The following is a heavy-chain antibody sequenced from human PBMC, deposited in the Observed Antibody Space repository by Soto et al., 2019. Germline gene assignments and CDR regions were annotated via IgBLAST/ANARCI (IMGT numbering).Heavy chain of an antibody. CDR2: ISSSSSYI. J-gene: IGHJ4*02. CDR1: GFTFSSYS. V-gene: IGHV3-21*01. CDR3: ARDPLLNYDILTGYDY. Sequence: GGSLRLSCAASGFTFSSYSMNWVRQAPGKGLEWVSSISSSSSYIYYADSVKGRFTISRDNAKNSLYLQMNSLRAEDTAVYYCARDPLLNYDILTGYDYWGQGTLVTVSS. D-gene: IGHD3-9*01.